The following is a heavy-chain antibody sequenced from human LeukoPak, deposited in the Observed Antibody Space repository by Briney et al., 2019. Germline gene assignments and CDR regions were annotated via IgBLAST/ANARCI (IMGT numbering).Heavy chain of an antibody. D-gene: IGHD6-25*01. CDR1: GFTFDDYA. CDR3: AKDILSGAFDI. J-gene: IGHJ3*02. V-gene: IGHV3-9*01. CDR2: ISWNSGSI. Sequence: GGSLTLSCAASGFTFDDYAMHWVRQAPGKGLGWVSGISWNSGSIGYADSVKGPFTISRDNAKNSLYLQMNSLRAEDTALYYCAKDILSGAFDIWGQGTMVTVSS.